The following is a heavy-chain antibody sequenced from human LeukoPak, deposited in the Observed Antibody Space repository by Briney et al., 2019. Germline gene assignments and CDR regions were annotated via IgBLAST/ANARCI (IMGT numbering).Heavy chain of an antibody. CDR2: ISSDANNE. Sequence: GTSLRLSCAASGFTFSSHGMHWVRQAPDRGLEWVSTISSDANNEHYPDSLKGRFTISRDNSKNTLYLQMNSLRAEDTAVYYCAKRLSYSSSWYYFDYWGQGTLVTVSS. V-gene: IGHV3-30*18. J-gene: IGHJ4*02. CDR3: AKRLSYSSSWYYFDY. CDR1: GFTFSSHG. D-gene: IGHD6-13*01.